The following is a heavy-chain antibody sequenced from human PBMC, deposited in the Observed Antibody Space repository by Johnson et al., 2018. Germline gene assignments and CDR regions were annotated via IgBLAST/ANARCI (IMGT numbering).Heavy chain of an antibody. D-gene: IGHD2-21*01. J-gene: IGHJ6*02. V-gene: IGHV3-7*01. CDR2: IDGDGSQE. CDR1: GFTFNDYW. Sequence: VQLVESGGGLVQPGGSLRLSCAASGFTFNDYWMDWVRQAPGKGLEWVANIDGDGSQEYYVDSVKGRFTISRDNAKNSLYLQMDSLRVEDTAIYFCARDKHMSFGLDVWGQGTTVTVSS. CDR3: ARDKHMSFGLDV.